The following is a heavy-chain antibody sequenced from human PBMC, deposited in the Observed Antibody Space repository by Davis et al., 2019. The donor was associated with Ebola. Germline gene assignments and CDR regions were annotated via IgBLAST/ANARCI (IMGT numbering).Heavy chain of an antibody. Sequence: MPGGSLRLSCDVYGGSFSGYYWSWIRQPPGKGLEWIGEINHSGSTNYNPSLKSRVTISVDTSKNQFSLKLSSVTAADTAVYYCARERYRVTTISYYYGMDVWGQGTTVTVSS. CDR3: ARERYRVTTISYYYGMDV. CDR1: GGSFSGYY. J-gene: IGHJ6*02. CDR2: INHSGST. V-gene: IGHV4-34*01. D-gene: IGHD5-12*01.